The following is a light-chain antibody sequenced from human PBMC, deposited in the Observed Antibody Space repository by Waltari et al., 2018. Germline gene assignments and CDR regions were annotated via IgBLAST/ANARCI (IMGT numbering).Light chain of an antibody. V-gene: IGKV3-15*01. CDR3: QLHTKWLWT. CDR2: GAS. Sequence: REVTQSPATLSLSPGERATLSCRASQNVTTNLAWYQQKPVQTPRLLLYGASTRAIDIPDRFSGSGSGTDFALTITSLQSEDVAVYYCQLHTKWLWTFGQGTKVEI. J-gene: IGKJ1*01. CDR1: QNVTTN.